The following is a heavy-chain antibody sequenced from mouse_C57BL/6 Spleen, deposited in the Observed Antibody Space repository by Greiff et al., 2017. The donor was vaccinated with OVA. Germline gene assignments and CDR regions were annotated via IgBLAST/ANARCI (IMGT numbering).Heavy chain of an antibody. J-gene: IGHJ2*01. Sequence: ESGPGLVKPSQSPSLTCSVTGYSITSGYYWNWIRQFPGNKLEWMGYISYDGSNNYNPSLKNRISITRDTSKNQFFLKLNSVTTEDTATYYCARYDYDGGLDYWGQGTTLTVSS. D-gene: IGHD2-4*01. CDR3: ARYDYDGGLDY. CDR2: ISYDGSN. CDR1: GYSITSGYY. V-gene: IGHV3-6*01.